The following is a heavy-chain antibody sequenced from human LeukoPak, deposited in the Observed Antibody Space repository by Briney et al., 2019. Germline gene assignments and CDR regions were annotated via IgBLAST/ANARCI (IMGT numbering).Heavy chain of an antibody. J-gene: IGHJ3*02. CDR2: IYYSGST. D-gene: IGHD1-14*01. V-gene: IGHV4-59*01. CDR1: GGSISNYY. Sequence: SETLSLTCTVSGGSISNYYWSWIRQPPGKGLEWIGYIYYSGSTNYNPSLMSRVTISVDMSKTQFSLKLSSVTAADTAVYYCARYRNEALFAFDIWGQGTMVTVSS. CDR3: ARYRNEALFAFDI.